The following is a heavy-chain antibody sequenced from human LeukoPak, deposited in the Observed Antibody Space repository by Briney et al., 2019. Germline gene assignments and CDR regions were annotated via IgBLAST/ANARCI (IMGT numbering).Heavy chain of an antibody. Sequence: GGSLRLSCAASGFTFSSYGMHWVRQAPGKGLEWVAVIWYDGSNKYYADSVKGRFAISRDNSKNTLYLQMNSLRAEDTAVYYCARTHYRIAARPGNPDYWGQGTLVTVSS. CDR1: GFTFSSYG. J-gene: IGHJ4*02. D-gene: IGHD6-6*01. CDR2: IWYDGSNK. CDR3: ARTHYRIAARPGNPDY. V-gene: IGHV3-33*01.